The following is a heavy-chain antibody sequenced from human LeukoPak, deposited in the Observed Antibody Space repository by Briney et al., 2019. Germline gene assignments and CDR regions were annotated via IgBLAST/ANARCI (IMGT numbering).Heavy chain of an antibody. D-gene: IGHD3-10*01. Sequence: GASVKVSCKASLGTFSSYAISWVRQAPGQGLEWMGRIIPILGIANYAQKFQGRVTITADKSTSTAYMELSSLRSEDTAVYYCARGDYYGSGSYSEESGIYWGQGTLVTVSS. V-gene: IGHV1-69*04. J-gene: IGHJ4*02. CDR1: LGTFSSYA. CDR3: ARGDYYGSGSYSEESGIY. CDR2: IIPILGIA.